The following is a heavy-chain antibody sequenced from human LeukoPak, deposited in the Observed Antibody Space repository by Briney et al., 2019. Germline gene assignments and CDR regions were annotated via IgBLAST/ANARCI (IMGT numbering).Heavy chain of an antibody. Sequence: SETLSLTCTVSGGSISSGGYYWSWIRQHPGKGLEWIGYIYYSGSTYYNPSLKSRVTISVDTSKNQFSLKLSSVTAADTAVYYCARVLDGYPGAYYFDYWGQGTLVTVSS. V-gene: IGHV4-31*03. CDR3: ARVLDGYPGAYYFDY. CDR1: GGSISSGGYY. D-gene: IGHD5-24*01. CDR2: IYYSGST. J-gene: IGHJ4*02.